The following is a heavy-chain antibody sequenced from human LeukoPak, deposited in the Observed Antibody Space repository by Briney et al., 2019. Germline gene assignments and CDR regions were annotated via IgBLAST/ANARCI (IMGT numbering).Heavy chain of an antibody. CDR1: GFTFSSYA. Sequence: GGSLRLSCAVSGFTFSSYAMSWVRQAPGKGLERVTAISGSGGSTYYADSVKGRFTISRDNSKNTLYLQMNSLRAEDTAVYYCASLYYYYGMDVWGQGTTVTVSS. J-gene: IGHJ6*02. V-gene: IGHV3-23*01. CDR3: ASLYYYYGMDV. CDR2: ISGSGGST.